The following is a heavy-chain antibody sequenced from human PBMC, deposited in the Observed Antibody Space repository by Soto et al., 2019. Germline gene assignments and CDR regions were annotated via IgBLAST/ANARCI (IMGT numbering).Heavy chain of an antibody. CDR3: ARPIEGGSSGYYH. CDR2: FYYTGSI. CDR1: GGSISSSNYY. J-gene: IGHJ5*02. V-gene: IGHV4-39*01. D-gene: IGHD3-22*01. Sequence: QLQLHESGPGLVKPSETLSLTCTVSGGSISSSNYYWAWIRQPPGKGLEWIGSFYYTGSIYYNPSLKSRVTISVDTSKNQFSLKLSSVTAADTAVYYCARPIEGGSSGYYHWGQGTLVTVSS.